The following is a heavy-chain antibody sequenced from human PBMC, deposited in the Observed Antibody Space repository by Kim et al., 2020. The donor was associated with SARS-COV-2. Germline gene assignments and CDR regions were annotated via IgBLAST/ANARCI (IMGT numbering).Heavy chain of an antibody. Sequence: GGSLRLSCAASGFTFSSYAMHWVRQAPGKGLEWVAVISYDGSNKYYADSVKGRFTISRDNSKNTLYLQMNSLRAEDTAVYYCARAPTDITIFGVVPKNYYYGMGVWGQGTTVTVSS. D-gene: IGHD3-3*01. J-gene: IGHJ6*02. V-gene: IGHV3-30*04. CDR2: ISYDGSNK. CDR1: GFTFSSYA. CDR3: ARAPTDITIFGVVPKNYYYGMGV.